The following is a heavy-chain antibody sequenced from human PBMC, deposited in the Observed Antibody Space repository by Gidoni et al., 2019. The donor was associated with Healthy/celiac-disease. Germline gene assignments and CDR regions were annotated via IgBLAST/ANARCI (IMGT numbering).Heavy chain of an antibody. CDR3: ARDVYGDMYYFDY. J-gene: IGHJ4*02. V-gene: IGHV3-21*01. CDR1: GFPFSSYS. D-gene: IGHD4-17*01. Sequence: EVQLVESGGGLVKPGGSLRLSCAASGFPFSSYSMNWVRQAPGKGLEWVSSISSSSSYIYYADSVKGRFTISRDNAKNSLYLQMNSLRAEDTAVYYCARDVYGDMYYFDYWGQGTLVTVSS. CDR2: ISSSSSYI.